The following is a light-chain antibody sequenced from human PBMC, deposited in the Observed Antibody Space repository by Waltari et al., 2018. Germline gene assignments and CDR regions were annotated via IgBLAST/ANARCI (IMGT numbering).Light chain of an antibody. Sequence: SYELTQPPSVSVSPGQTARITCSGDALPNQYSYWYQQRPGQPPLLMIYKGTGRPSGIPQRFSGSSSGTTVALTISGVQAEDEADYYCQSADSRGVVFGGGTKLTVL. V-gene: IGLV3-25*03. J-gene: IGLJ2*01. CDR1: ALPNQY. CDR2: KGT. CDR3: QSADSRGVV.